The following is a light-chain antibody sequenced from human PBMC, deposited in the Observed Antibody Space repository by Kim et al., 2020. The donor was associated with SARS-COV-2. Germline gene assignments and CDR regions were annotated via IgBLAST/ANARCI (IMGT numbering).Light chain of an antibody. J-gene: IGLJ3*02. CDR2: YDS. Sequence: GKTARITCRGNNIGSKSVHWYQQKPGQAPVLVIYYDSDRPSGIPERFSGSNSGNAATLTISRVEAGDEADYYCQVWDSSSDHWVFGGGTQLTVL. CDR1: NIGSKS. CDR3: QVWDSSSDHWV. V-gene: IGLV3-21*04.